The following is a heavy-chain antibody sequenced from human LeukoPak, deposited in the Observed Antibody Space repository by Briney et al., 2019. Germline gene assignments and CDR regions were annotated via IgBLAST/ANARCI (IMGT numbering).Heavy chain of an antibody. CDR2: INHSGST. D-gene: IGHD3-10*01. CDR3: ARTRSALRGISVAFDI. Sequence: SETLSLTCTVSGVSISSSNSYWGWIRQPPGKGLEWIGEINHSGSTNYNPSLKSRVTISVDTSKNQFSLKLSSVTAADTAVYYCARTRSALRGISVAFDIWGQGTMVTVSS. J-gene: IGHJ3*02. V-gene: IGHV4-39*07. CDR1: GVSISSSNSY.